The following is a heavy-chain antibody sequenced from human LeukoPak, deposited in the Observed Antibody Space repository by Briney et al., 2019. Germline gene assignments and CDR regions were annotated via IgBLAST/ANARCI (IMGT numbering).Heavy chain of an antibody. Sequence: GGSLRLSCTASGFTFNYYAMNWVRQAPGKGLEWVSSISGSGGNTYYYADSVKGRFTISRDNAKNSLYLQMNSLRAEDTAVYYCARDDARRGTYYYDSSGRQMDYMDVWGKGTTVTVSS. J-gene: IGHJ6*03. CDR1: GFTFNYYA. CDR2: ISGSGGNT. D-gene: IGHD3-22*01. V-gene: IGHV3-23*01. CDR3: ARDDARRGTYYYDSSGRQMDYMDV.